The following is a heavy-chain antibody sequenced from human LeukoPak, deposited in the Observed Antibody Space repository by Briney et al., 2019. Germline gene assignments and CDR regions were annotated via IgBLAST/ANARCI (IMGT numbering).Heavy chain of an antibody. CDR2: IYYSGST. V-gene: IGHV4-59*01. CDR3: ARSVHYDFWSGYIGEAFDI. CDR1: GGSISSYY. J-gene: IGHJ3*02. Sequence: SETLSLTCTVSGGSISSYYWSWIRQPPGKGLEWIGYIYYSGSTNYNPSLKSRVTISVDTSKNQFSLKLSSVTAADTAVYYCARSVHYDFWSGYIGEAFDIWGQGTMVTVSS. D-gene: IGHD3-3*01.